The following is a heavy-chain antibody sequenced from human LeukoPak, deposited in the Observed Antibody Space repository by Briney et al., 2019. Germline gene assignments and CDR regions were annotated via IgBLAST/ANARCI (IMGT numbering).Heavy chain of an antibody. CDR2: ISTNGGRT. CDR1: GFTFSSYA. V-gene: IGHV3-64D*08. Sequence: AGGSLRRSCSASGFTFSSYAMHWVRQAPGKGLQYVSGISTNGGRTYYADSVKDRFTISRDNSKNTLYLQMSSLRVEDTAVYFCPLPTLGYWGQGTLVTVSS. D-gene: IGHD2-15*01. CDR3: PLPTLGY. J-gene: IGHJ4*02.